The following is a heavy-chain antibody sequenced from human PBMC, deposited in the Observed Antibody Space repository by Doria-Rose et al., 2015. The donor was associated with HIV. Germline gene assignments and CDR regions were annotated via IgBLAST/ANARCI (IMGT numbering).Heavy chain of an antibody. D-gene: IGHD6-13*01. J-gene: IGHJ4*02. CDR2: IFSDGER. V-gene: IGHV2-26*01. CDR3: ARIKSSRWYHKYYFDF. Sequence: QESGPVLVKPTETLTLTCTVFGVSLSSPGMGVSWIRQPPGKALEWLANIFSDGERSYKTSLKSRLTISRGTSKSQVVLTMTDMDPVDTATYYCARIKSSRWYHKYYFDFWGQGTLVIVSA. CDR1: GVSLSSPGMG.